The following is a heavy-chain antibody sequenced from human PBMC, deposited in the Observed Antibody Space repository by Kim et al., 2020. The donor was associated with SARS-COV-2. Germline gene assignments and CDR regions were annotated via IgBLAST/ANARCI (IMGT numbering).Heavy chain of an antibody. CDR2: ISYSGRT. CDR1: GGSINSNNYY. CDR3: ARLRPSLVVSKD. J-gene: IGHJ4*02. V-gene: IGHV4-39*01. D-gene: IGHD3-22*01. Sequence: SETLSLTCTVSGGSINSNNYYWGWIRQPPGKGLEWIGSISYSGRTYYNPSLKSRVTISVDTSKNQFSLKLSSVTAADTAVYYCARLRPSLVVSKDWGQGTLVTVSS.